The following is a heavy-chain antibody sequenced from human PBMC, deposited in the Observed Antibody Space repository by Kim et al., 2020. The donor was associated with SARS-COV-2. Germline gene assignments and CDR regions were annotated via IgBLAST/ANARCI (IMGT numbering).Heavy chain of an antibody. V-gene: IGHV4-30-2*04. Sequence: LKSRVTISVDTSKNQFSLKLSSVTAADTAVYYCARGHDSSGYYYLWYFDYWGQGTLVTVSS. D-gene: IGHD3-22*01. J-gene: IGHJ4*02. CDR3: ARGHDSSGYYYLWYFDY.